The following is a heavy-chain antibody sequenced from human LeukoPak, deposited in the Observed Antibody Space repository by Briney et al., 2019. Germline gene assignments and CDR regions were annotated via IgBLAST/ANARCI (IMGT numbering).Heavy chain of an antibody. D-gene: IGHD3-3*01. V-gene: IGHV4-39*01. Sequence: SETLSLTCTVSGGSISSSSYYWGWLRQPPGKGLEWIGNIYYSGGTYYNPSLESRITISVDTSKNQFSLKLSSVTAADTAVYYCARHRAYYDFWSGSINETDYWGQGTLVTVSS. CDR2: IYYSGGT. J-gene: IGHJ4*02. CDR3: ARHRAYYDFWSGSINETDY. CDR1: GGSISSSSYY.